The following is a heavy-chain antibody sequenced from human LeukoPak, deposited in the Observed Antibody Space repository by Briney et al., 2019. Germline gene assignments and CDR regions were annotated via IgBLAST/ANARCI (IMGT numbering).Heavy chain of an antibody. CDR2: ITATGSTI. CDR1: GLSFSSSG. Sequence: GGSLRLSCAASGLSFSSSGMNWVRQAPGKGLEWVSYITATGSTIYYADSVKGRFTISRDNARSSLFLSMSSLRAEDTAVYYCARSIIVGATGAFDVWGQGTMATVS. J-gene: IGHJ3*01. D-gene: IGHD1-26*01. CDR3: ARSIIVGATGAFDV. V-gene: IGHV3-48*03.